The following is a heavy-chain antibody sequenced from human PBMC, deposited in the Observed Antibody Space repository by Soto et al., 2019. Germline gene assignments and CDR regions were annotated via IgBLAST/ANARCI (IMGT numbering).Heavy chain of an antibody. Sequence: GGSLRLSCAASGFTFSSYAMSWVRQAPGRGLEWVSAISGSGHRTYYADSVKGRFTISRDNSKNMLYLQMNSLRAEDTAVYYCANLIDGLSCWYNFFDFWGQGTLVNVSS. V-gene: IGHV3-23*01. CDR1: GFTFSSYA. CDR2: ISGSGHRT. J-gene: IGHJ4*02. D-gene: IGHD6-19*01. CDR3: ANLIDGLSCWYNFFDF.